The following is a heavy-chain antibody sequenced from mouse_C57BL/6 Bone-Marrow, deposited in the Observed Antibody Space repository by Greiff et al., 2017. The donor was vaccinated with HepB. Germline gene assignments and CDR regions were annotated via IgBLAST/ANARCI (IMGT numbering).Heavy chain of an antibody. J-gene: IGHJ1*03. CDR2: IYPGSGST. CDR3: ASLYYDYDNWYFDV. CDR1: GYTFTSYW. V-gene: IGHV1-55*01. Sequence: VQLQQSGAELVKPGASVKMSCKASGYTFTSYWITWVKQRPGQGLEWIGDIYPGSGSTNYNEKFKSKATLTVDTSSSTAYMQLSSLTSEDSAVYYCASLYYDYDNWYFDVWGTGTTVTVSS. D-gene: IGHD2-4*01.